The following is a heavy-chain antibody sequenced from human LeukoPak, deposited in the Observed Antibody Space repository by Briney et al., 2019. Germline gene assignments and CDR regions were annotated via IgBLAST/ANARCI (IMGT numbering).Heavy chain of an antibody. V-gene: IGHV4-39*07. J-gene: IGHJ6*02. CDR1: GGSITSRDFY. CDR2: FYNTGNT. CDR3: ARVQWLDGGGGYYYYGMDV. D-gene: IGHD6-19*01. Sequence: PSETLSLTCAVSGGSITSRDFYWGWIRQPPGKGLEWIGSFYNTGNTYYNPSLKSRVTISVDTSKNQFSLKLSSVTAADTAVYYCARVQWLDGGGGYYYYGMDVWGQGTTVTVSS.